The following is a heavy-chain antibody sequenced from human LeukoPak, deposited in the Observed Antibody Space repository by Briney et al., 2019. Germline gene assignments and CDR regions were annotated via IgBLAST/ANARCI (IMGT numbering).Heavy chain of an antibody. CDR3: AKDKAVAGYYFDY. D-gene: IGHD6-19*01. V-gene: IGHV3-30*02. CDR1: GFTFSSYG. Sequence: GGFLRLSCAASGFTFSSYGMHWVRQAPGKGLEWVAFIRYDGSNKYYADSVKGRFTISRDNSKNTLYLQMNSLRAEDTAVYYCAKDKAVAGYYFDYWGQGTLVTVSS. CDR2: IRYDGSNK. J-gene: IGHJ4*02.